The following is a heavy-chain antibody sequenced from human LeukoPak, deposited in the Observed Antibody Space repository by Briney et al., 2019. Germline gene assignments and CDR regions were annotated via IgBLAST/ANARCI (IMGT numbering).Heavy chain of an antibody. Sequence: SETLSLTCTVSNDSISSYYWSWIRQPPGKGLEWIGYIYYGGSTNYNPSLKSRVTISVDTSKNQFSLKLSSVTAADTAVYCCASAQGDFWSGYLDYWGQGTLVTVSS. V-gene: IGHV4-59*12. CDR1: NDSISSYY. CDR2: IYYGGST. D-gene: IGHD3-3*01. CDR3: ASAQGDFWSGYLDY. J-gene: IGHJ4*02.